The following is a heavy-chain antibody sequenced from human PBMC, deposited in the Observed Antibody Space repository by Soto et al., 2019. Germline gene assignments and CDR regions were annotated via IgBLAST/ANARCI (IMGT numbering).Heavy chain of an antibody. CDR3: ARGIRRGYSYGYYYYGLDV. V-gene: IGHV4-34*01. CDR2: INHSGST. Sequence: SETLSLTCAVYGGSFSGYYWSWIRQPPGKGLEWIGEINHSGSTNYNPSLKSRVTISVDTSKNQFSLKLSSVTAADTAVYYCARGIRRGYSYGYYYYGLDVWGQGTTVTVSS. D-gene: IGHD5-18*01. J-gene: IGHJ6*02. CDR1: GGSFSGYY.